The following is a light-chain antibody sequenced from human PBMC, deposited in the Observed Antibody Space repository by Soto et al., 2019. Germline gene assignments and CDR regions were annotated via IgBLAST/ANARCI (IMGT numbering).Light chain of an antibody. CDR3: CSYAGFYTSV. V-gene: IGLV2-11*01. CDR1: SSDFGGYKF. CDR2: EVS. Sequence: QSALTQPRSVSGSLGQSVTISCSGTSSDFGGYKFVSWYQQHPGKAAKFMIDEVSKRPSGVPDRFSGSKSGNTAFLTISGHQAEYEAEYYCCSYAGFYTSVFGTGTKLTAL. J-gene: IGLJ1*01.